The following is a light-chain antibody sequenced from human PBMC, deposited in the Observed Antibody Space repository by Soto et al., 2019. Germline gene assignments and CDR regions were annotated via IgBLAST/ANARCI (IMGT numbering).Light chain of an antibody. CDR3: QSYDSSLSASV. J-gene: IGLJ3*02. CDR1: SSNIGAGYD. CDR2: VNN. Sequence: QSVLTQPPSGSGAPGQRVTISCTGSSSNIGAGYDVHWYQQVTGTAPKLLIYVNNNRPSGVPDRFSGSKSGTSASLVITGLQAEDEADYYCQSYDSSLSASVFGGGTKVTVL. V-gene: IGLV1-40*01.